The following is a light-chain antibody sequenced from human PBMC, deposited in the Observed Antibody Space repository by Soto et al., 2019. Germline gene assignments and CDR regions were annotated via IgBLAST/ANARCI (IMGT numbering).Light chain of an antibody. CDR3: SSYTSSSTLLYV. Sequence: QSALTQPASVSGSPGQSITISCTGTSSDVGGYNYVSWYQQHPGTAPKLMIYDVSNRPSGVSNRFSGSKSGNTASLTISGLQAEDEADYYGSSYTSSSTLLYVFGTGTKLTVL. V-gene: IGLV2-14*01. CDR2: DVS. CDR1: SSDVGGYNY. J-gene: IGLJ1*01.